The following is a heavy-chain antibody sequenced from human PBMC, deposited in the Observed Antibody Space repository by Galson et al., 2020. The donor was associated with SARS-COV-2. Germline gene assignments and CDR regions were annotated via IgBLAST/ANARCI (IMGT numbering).Heavy chain of an antibody. D-gene: IGHD2-15*01. Sequence: SETLSLTCAVSGDSISPYFWNWIRQAPGKRLEWIGYIYYSGTADYNPSLKSRVTLSVDTSKNEVCLQLRSVTAADTAVYYCARRGGDSWGQGTLVTVSS. J-gene: IGHJ5*01. CDR3: ARRGGDS. CDR1: GDSISPYF. V-gene: IGHV4-59*08. CDR2: IYYSGTA.